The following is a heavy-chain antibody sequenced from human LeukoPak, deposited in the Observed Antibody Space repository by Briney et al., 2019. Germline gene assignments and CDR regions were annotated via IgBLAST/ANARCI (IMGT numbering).Heavy chain of an antibody. CDR3: AKDGGVGATPVDY. V-gene: IGHV3-33*06. CDR2: IWYDGSNK. CDR1: GFTFSSYG. Sequence: GGSLRLSCAASGFTFSSYGMHWVRQAPGKGLEWVAVIWYDGSNKYYADSVKGRFTISRDNSKNTLYLQMNSLRAEGTAVYYCAKDGGVGATPVDYWGQGPLVTVSS. D-gene: IGHD1-26*01. J-gene: IGHJ4*02.